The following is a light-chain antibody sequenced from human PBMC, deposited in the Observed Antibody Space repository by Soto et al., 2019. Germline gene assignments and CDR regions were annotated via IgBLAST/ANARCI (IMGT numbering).Light chain of an antibody. CDR1: QSVNNDF. J-gene: IGKJ2*01. V-gene: IGKV3-20*01. CDR2: GAS. Sequence: EIVLTQSPATLSLSPGARAALSCGASQSVNNDFVDWYQQKPGQAPRLLIYGASTSASGAPASFSGSASGTGFTLTISRLETEDCAVYYYQQYGDSPSSVGQQTKLQIK. CDR3: QQYGDSPSS.